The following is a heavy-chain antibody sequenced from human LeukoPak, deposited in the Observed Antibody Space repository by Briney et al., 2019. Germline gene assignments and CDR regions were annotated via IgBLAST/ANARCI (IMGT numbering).Heavy chain of an antibody. CDR2: ISSSRGNL. Sequence: PGGSLRLSCAASGFSFSSSTVSWVRQAPGKGLEWLSYISSSRGNLYYADSVRGRFTTSRDSAENSVFLQMTRLRAEDTAVYYCARDFNPSCGDNCYIDAFDIWGQGTMVTVSS. V-gene: IGHV3-48*04. CDR3: ARDFNPSCGDNCYIDAFDI. J-gene: IGHJ3*02. CDR1: GFSFSSST. D-gene: IGHD2-21*01.